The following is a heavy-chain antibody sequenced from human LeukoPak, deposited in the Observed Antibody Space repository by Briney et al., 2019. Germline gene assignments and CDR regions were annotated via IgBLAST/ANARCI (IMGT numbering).Heavy chain of an antibody. V-gene: IGHV4-39*07. D-gene: IGHD6-19*01. CDR1: GGSISSSYSY. CDR3: ARSVRPMYSSGWYGE. J-gene: IGHJ4*02. Sequence: SETLSLTCTVSGGSISSSYSYWGWIRQPPGKGLEWIGNIYYSGSTYYSPSLTSRVTVSVDTSENQFSLKLSSVTAADTAVYYCARSVRPMYSSGWYGEWGQGTLVTVSS. CDR2: IYYSGST.